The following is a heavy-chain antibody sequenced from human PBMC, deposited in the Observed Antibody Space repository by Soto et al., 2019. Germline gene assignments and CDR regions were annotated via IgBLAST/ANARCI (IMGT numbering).Heavy chain of an antibody. CDR1: GFTFSSYG. CDR3: ASGVGDGSGAYHFDC. V-gene: IGHV3-33*01. Sequence: QVQLVESGGGVVQPGRSLRLSCAASGFTFSSYGMHWVRQAPGKGLEWVAVIWYDGSNKYYADSVKGRFTISRDNSKNTLYLQMNSLRAEDTAVYYCASGVGDGSGAYHFDCWGQGTLVTVAS. D-gene: IGHD3-10*01. CDR2: IWYDGSNK. J-gene: IGHJ4*02.